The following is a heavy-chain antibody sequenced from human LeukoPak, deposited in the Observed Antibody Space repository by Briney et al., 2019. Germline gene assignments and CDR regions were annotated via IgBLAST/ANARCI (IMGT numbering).Heavy chain of an antibody. V-gene: IGHV3-66*02. J-gene: IGHJ6*03. CDR3: ARALRANATTYYYYYMDV. CDR2: IYSGGST. D-gene: IGHD1-26*01. CDR1: GFTVSSNY. Sequence: GGSLRLSCAASGFTVSSNYMSWVRQAPGKGLEWVSVIYSGGSTYYADSVKGRFTISRDNSKNTLYLQMNSLRAEDTAVYYCARALRANATTYYYYYMDVWGKGTTVTVSS.